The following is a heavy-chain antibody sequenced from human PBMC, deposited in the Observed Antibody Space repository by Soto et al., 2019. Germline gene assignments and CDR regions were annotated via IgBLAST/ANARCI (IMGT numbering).Heavy chain of an antibody. V-gene: IGHV1-2*02. CDR2: INPDSGGT. J-gene: IGHJ4*02. Sequence: QVQLVQSGAEVKKPGASVKVSCKTSGYTFTAYYIHWVRQAPGQGLEWMGCINPDSGGTKYAQKFQGRVTMTRDTSITTAYMDLSSLRSDDTAVYYCARGDILTGYFDYWGQGTLVTVSS. CDR3: ARGDILTGYFDY. D-gene: IGHD3-9*01. CDR1: GYTFTAYY.